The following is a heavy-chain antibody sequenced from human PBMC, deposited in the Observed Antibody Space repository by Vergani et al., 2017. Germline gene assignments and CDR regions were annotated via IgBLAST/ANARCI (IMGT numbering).Heavy chain of an antibody. CDR2: IKSKTDGGTT. CDR1: GFTFSNAW. J-gene: IGHJ4*02. D-gene: IGHD3-10*01. V-gene: IGHV3-15*01. Sequence: EVQLVESGGGLVKPGGSLRLSCAASGFTFSNAWMSWVRQAPGKGLEWVGRIKSKTDGGTTDYAAPVKGRFTISRDDSKNTLYLQMNSLKTEDTAVYYCTSLHYDGSGRVRDYWGQGTLVTVSS. CDR3: TSLHYDGSGRVRDY.